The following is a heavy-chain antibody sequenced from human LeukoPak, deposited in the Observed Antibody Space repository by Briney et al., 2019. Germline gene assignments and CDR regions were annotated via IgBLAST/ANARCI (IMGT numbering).Heavy chain of an antibody. CDR2: INHSGST. D-gene: IGHD2-2*02. J-gene: IGHJ5*02. Sequence: KPSETLSLTCAVYGGSFSGYNWSWIRQPPGKGLEWIGEINHSGSTNYNPSLKSRVTISVDTSKNQFSLKLSSVTAADTAVYYCARRTAAIVFQVFDWFDPWGQGTLVTVSS. CDR1: GGSFSGYN. CDR3: ARRTAAIVFQVFDWFDP. V-gene: IGHV4-34*01.